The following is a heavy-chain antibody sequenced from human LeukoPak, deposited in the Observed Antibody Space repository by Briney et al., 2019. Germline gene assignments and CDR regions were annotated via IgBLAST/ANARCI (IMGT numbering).Heavy chain of an antibody. CDR2: IYYSGST. Sequence: GSLRLSCAASGFTFSNYWMNWVRQPPGKGLEWIGSIYYSGSTYYNPSLKSRVTISVDKSKNQFSLKLSSVTAADTAVYYCARYTAMVNYFDYWGQGTLVTVSS. D-gene: IGHD5-18*01. V-gene: IGHV4-4*02. CDR1: GFTFSNYW. CDR3: ARYTAMVNYFDY. J-gene: IGHJ4*02.